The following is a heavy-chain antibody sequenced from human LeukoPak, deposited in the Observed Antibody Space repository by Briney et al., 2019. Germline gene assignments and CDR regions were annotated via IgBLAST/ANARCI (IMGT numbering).Heavy chain of an antibody. J-gene: IGHJ3*01. CDR2: INHDGSST. Sequence: GLSLRLSCAASGFAFSGFWMHWVRQAPGKGLVWVSRINHDGSSTSYADSVKGRFTISRDNARNTLYLQMNSLRGEDSAVYFCASIVGGYYPPVDAFDLWGQGTMVTVSS. V-gene: IGHV3-74*01. D-gene: IGHD3-3*01. CDR1: GFAFSGFW. CDR3: ASIVGGYYPPVDAFDL.